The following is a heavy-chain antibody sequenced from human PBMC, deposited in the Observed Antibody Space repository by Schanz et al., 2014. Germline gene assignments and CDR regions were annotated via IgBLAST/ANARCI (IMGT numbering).Heavy chain of an antibody. J-gene: IGHJ4*02. CDR3: ARIGGSVFDY. Sequence: QVQLVQSGGEVKKPGASATVSCKASGYTFNNHGISWVRQAPGQGLEWMGKINPSSGTTRIAQNFQGRLTVTRDTSTSTVYMELSSLRSEDTAVYYCARIGGSVFDYWAQGTLVTVSS. CDR1: GYTFNNHG. CDR2: INPSSGTT. D-gene: IGHD3-10*01. V-gene: IGHV1-46*02.